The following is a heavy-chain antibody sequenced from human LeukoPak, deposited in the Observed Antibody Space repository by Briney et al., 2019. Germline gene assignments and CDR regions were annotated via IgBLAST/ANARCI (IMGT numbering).Heavy chain of an antibody. CDR2: VNQGGTEK. V-gene: IGHV3-7*03. D-gene: IGHD3-22*01. J-gene: IGHJ3*02. CDR1: GFTFSSQW. CDR3: ARDRPTIIVGHAFDI. Sequence: QPGGSLRLSCAASGFTFSSQWMSWVRQAPGKGLEWVANVNQGGTEKYYVDSVKGRFTISRENAENTGYVQMKSLRAEDTAVYECARDRPTIIVGHAFDIWGQGTMVTVSS.